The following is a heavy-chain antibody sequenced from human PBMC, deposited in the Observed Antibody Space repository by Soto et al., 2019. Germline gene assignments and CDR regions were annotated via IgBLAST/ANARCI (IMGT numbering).Heavy chain of an antibody. J-gene: IGHJ4*01. D-gene: IGHD1-20*01. CDR3: ANSPRNCGFDF. CDR2: MNPNSGNT. V-gene: IGHV1-8*01. Sequence: ASVEVSSKAPGYTLTSYYINWARQATGQGLEWMGWMNPNSGNTGYAQKFQGRVTMTRDTSITTAYMELSSLRSEDTAVYYCANSPRNCGFDFWGLGTLVTVSS. CDR1: GYTLTSYY.